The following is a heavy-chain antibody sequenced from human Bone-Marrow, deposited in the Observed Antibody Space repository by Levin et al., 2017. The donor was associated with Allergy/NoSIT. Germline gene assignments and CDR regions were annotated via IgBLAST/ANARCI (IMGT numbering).Heavy chain of an antibody. CDR2: IISKAAGDTT. V-gene: IGHV3-15*01. Sequence: GGSLRLSCAVSGLKFSDAWMSWVRQAPGRGLEWVGRIISKAAGDTTNYAAPVKGRFTISIYDSINTQYLHMNSLTSEDTAVYYCTWERDLYQGVGAWGQGTAVTVS. D-gene: IGHD2-2*01. CDR1: GLKFSDAW. J-gene: IGHJ6*02. CDR3: TWERDLYQGVGA.